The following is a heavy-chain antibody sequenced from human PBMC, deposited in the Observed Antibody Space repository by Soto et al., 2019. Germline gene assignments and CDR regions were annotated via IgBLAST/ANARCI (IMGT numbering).Heavy chain of an antibody. CDR2: IDPRDSYT. Sequence: GESLKISCKGSGYSFTNNWISWVRQMPGKGLEWMGRIDPRDSYTNYSPSFQGHVTISVDKSDNTSYLQWHSLWASDSAMDFCARSDCLPNSCYNEYCDNWGRGSLVTVAS. J-gene: IGHJ4*01. D-gene: IGHD2-2*02. CDR1: GYSFTNNW. V-gene: IGHV5-10-1*01. CDR3: ARSDCLPNSCYNEYCDN.